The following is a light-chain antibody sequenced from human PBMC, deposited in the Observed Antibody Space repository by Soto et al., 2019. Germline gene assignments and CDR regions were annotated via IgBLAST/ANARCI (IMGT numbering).Light chain of an antibody. CDR3: SSYISNSIVV. Sequence: QYALTQAASESGSPGQSITISCTGTSSDVGDYNYVSWYQQHPGKAPKLIIYEVSHRLSGVSNRFSGSKSGHTASLTISGLQDEDEADYYCSSYISNSIVVFGGGTKLTVL. V-gene: IGLV2-14*01. J-gene: IGLJ2*01. CDR1: SSDVGDYNY. CDR2: EVS.